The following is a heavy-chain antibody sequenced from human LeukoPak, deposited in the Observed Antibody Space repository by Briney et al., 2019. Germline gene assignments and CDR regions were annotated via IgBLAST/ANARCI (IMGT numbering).Heavy chain of an antibody. CDR2: IYSSGST. J-gene: IGHJ4*02. Sequence: SETLSLTCTVSGGSISGYYWSWIRQPAGKGLEWIGLIYSSGSTNYNPSLESRVTLSVDTSKHPFSLKLPSVPAADTAVYHCARDMHSFGYYFDYWGQGILVTVSS. CDR1: GGSISGYY. V-gene: IGHV4-4*07. CDR3: ARDMHSFGYYFDY. D-gene: IGHD5-18*01.